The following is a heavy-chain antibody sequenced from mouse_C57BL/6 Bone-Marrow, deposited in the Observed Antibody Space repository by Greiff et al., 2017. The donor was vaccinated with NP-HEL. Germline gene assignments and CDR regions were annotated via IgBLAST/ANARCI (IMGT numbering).Heavy chain of an antibody. CDR3: ARERDYYGYQGKPYAMDY. J-gene: IGHJ4*01. CDR2: IYPGSGST. D-gene: IGHD1-2*01. CDR1: GYTFTSYW. V-gene: IGHV1-55*01. Sequence: VQLQQPGAELVKPGASVKMSCKASGYTFTSYWITWVKQRPGQGLEWIGDIYPGSGSTNYNEKFKSKATLTVDTSSSTAYMQLSSLTSEDSAVYYCARERDYYGYQGKPYAMDYWGQGTSVTVSS.